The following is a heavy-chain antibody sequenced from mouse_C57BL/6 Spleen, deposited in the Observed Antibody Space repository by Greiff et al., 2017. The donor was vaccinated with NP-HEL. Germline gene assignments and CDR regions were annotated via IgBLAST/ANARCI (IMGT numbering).Heavy chain of an antibody. Sequence: VQLQQSGPELVKPGASVKISCKASGYAFSSSWMNWVKQRPGKGLEWIGRIYPGDGDTNYNGKFKGKATLTADKSSSTAYMQLSSLTSEDSAVYFCARLYDYPYFDYWGQGTTLTVSS. D-gene: IGHD2-4*01. CDR2: IYPGDGDT. J-gene: IGHJ2*01. CDR1: GYAFSSSW. CDR3: ARLYDYPYFDY. V-gene: IGHV1-82*01.